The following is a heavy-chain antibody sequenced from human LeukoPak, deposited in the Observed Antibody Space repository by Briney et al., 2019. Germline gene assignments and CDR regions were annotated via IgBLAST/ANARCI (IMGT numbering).Heavy chain of an antibody. J-gene: IGHJ5*02. CDR2: ISAYNGNT. CDR1: GYTFTSYG. D-gene: IGHD3-3*01. CDR3: AREVRFLEWPVNWFDP. V-gene: IGHV1-18*01. Sequence: ASVKVSCKASGYTFTSYGISWVRQAPGQGLEWMGWISAYNGNTNYAQKLQGRVTMTTDTSTSTAYMELRSLRSEDTAVYYCAREVRFLEWPVNWFDPWGQGTLVTVSS.